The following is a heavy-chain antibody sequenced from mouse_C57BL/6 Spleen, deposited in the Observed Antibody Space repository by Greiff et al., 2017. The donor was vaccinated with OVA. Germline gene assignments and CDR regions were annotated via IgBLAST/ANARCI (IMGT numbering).Heavy chain of an antibody. Sequence: VQLQQPGAELVMPGASVKLSCKASGYTFTSYWMHWVKQRPGQGLEWIGEIDPSDSYTNYNQKFKGKSTLTVDKSSSTAYMQLSSLTSEDSAVYYCARSAYGNFDYAMDYWGQGTSVTVSS. CDR3: ARSAYGNFDYAMDY. D-gene: IGHD2-1*01. J-gene: IGHJ4*01. CDR1: GYTFTSYW. V-gene: IGHV1-69*01. CDR2: IDPSDSYT.